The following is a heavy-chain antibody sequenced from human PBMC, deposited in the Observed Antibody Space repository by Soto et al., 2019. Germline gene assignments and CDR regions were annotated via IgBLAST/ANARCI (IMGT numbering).Heavy chain of an antibody. D-gene: IGHD3-3*01. J-gene: IGHJ4*02. V-gene: IGHV1-69*08. CDR3: ARDGRFEGSG. CDR2: IIPILGIA. CDR1: GGTFSSYT. Sequence: QVQLVQSGAEVKKPGSSVKVSCKASGGTFSSYTISWVRQAPGQGLEWMGRIIPILGIANYAQKFQGRVTITADKSPSTAYMELSRLRSEDTAVYYCARDGRFEGSGWGQGTLVTVSS.